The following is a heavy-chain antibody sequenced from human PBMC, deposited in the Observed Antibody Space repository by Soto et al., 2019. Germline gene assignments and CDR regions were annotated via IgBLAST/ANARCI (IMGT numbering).Heavy chain of an antibody. V-gene: IGHV4-4*02. CDR1: GASISDNNW. CDR3: ARHIGVTGTRGFDY. Sequence: QVQLQESGPGLVKPSGTLSLTCAVSGASISDNNWGSWVRQPPGKGLEWIGEVVHRGTTNHNPSIRSRVTISMAKSKTQISLTLSSVTAAASAVYYCARHIGVTGTRGFDYWGQGTLVTVSS. CDR2: VVHRGTT. J-gene: IGHJ4*02. D-gene: IGHD6-19*01.